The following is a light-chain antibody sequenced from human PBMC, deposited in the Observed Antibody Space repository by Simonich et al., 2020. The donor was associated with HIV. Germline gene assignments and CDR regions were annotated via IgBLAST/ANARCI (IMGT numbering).Light chain of an antibody. CDR2: AAS. J-gene: IGKJ2*01. CDR1: KSIRRY. CDR3: QQSHYTPFT. Sequence: DIQMTQSPSSPSASVGDTVTITSRTKKSIRRYLNWYQQKPGKAPKLLIYAASSLQSGVPSRFSGSGSGTDFTLIISSLQPEDFATYYCQQSHYTPFTFGQGTKLEIK. V-gene: IGKV1-39*01.